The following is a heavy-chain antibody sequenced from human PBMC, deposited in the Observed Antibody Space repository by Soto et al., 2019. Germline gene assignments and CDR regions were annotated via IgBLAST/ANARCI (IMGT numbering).Heavy chain of an antibody. CDR1: GGSVTNYF. V-gene: IGHV4-59*02. J-gene: IGHJ4*02. CDR2: MYHGGRT. CDR3: ARDPGYCTNGVCPIFDF. Sequence: SETLSLTCTVSGGSVTNYFWSWMRQPPGKGLEWIGHMYHGGRTNYSPSLKSRVTMSLDSSKNQFSLNLSSVTAADTAVYFCARDPGYCTNGVCPIFDFWGQGVLVTVSS. D-gene: IGHD2-8*01.